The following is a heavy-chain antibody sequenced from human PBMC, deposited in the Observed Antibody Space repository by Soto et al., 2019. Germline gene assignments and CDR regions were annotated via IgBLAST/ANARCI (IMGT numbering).Heavy chain of an antibody. Sequence: EVQLVESGGGLVKPGGSLRLSCAASGFTFSSYSMNWVRQAPGKGLEWVSSISSSSSYIYYADSVKGRFTISRDNAKNSLYLQMNTLRAEDTAVYYCASPTSTTVTTWGGDAFDILGQGTMVTVSS. CDR3: ASPTSTTVTTWGGDAFDI. J-gene: IGHJ3*02. CDR2: ISSSSSYI. CDR1: GFTFSSYS. D-gene: IGHD4-4*01. V-gene: IGHV3-21*01.